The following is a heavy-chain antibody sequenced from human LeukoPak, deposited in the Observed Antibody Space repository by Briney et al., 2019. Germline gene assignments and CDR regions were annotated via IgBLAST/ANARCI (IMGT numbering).Heavy chain of an antibody. V-gene: IGHV4-34*01. D-gene: IGHD3-22*01. Sequence: SETLSLTCAVYGGSFSGYYWSWIRQPPGKGLEWIGEINHGGSTNYNPSLKSRVTISVDTSKNQFSLKLSSVTAADTAVYYCAATYYYDSSGYSYYFDYWGQGTLVTVSS. J-gene: IGHJ4*02. CDR2: INHGGST. CDR1: GGSFSGYY. CDR3: AATYYYDSSGYSYYFDY.